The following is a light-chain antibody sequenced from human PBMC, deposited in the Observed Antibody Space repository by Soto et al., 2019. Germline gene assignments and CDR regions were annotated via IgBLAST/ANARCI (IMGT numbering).Light chain of an antibody. V-gene: IGKV1-12*01. Sequence: DIPMTQSPFSVSASVGDRVTITCRASQGVSTSLAWYQQEPGKAPKLLIYAASSLQSGVPSRFRGSGSGTDFSLTISSLQAEDFATYYCQQAKNFPWTFGQGTKVEI. J-gene: IGKJ1*01. CDR1: QGVSTS. CDR3: QQAKNFPWT. CDR2: AAS.